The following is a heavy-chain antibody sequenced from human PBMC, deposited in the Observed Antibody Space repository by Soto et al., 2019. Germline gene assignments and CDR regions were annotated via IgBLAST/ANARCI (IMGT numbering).Heavy chain of an antibody. J-gene: IGHJ4*02. V-gene: IGHV1-2*02. CDR1: GYTVTDYY. Sequence: QVQLVQSGTEVKKPGASVKVSCKASGYTVTDYYIHWVRQAPGQGLEWMGWIDPKNGGTIYAQKFQDRVTMTRDTSISTAYMELSRLTSDDTALYYCARDDYGNYPYWGQGTLVTVSS. CDR2: IDPKNGGT. CDR3: ARDDYGNYPY. D-gene: IGHD1-7*01.